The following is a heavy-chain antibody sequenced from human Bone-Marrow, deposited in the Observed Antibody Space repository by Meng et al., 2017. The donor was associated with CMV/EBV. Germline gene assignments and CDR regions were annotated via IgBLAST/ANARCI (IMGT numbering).Heavy chain of an antibody. CDR3: ARGSGDGYNLGWFDP. D-gene: IGHD5-24*01. Sequence: QVQLQESGPGLLKPSQTLSLTFTVSGGSISSGSYYWSWIRQPAGKGLEWIGRIYTSGSTNYNPSLKSRVTISVDTSKNQFSLKLSSVTAADTAVYYCARGSGDGYNLGWFDPWGQGTLVTVSS. CDR1: GGSISSGSYY. J-gene: IGHJ5*02. CDR2: IYTSGST. V-gene: IGHV4-61*02.